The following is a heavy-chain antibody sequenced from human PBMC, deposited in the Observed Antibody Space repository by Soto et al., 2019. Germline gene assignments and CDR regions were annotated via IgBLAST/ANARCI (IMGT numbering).Heavy chain of an antibody. Sequence: QVQLVESGGGVVQPGRSLRLSRAASGFTFSSYGMHWVRQAPGKGLEWVAVIWYDGSNKYYADSVKGRFTISRDNSKNTLYLQMNSLRAEDTAVYYCARDDYYDSSGYYEDVWGQGTTVTVSS. J-gene: IGHJ6*02. V-gene: IGHV3-33*01. D-gene: IGHD3-22*01. CDR2: IWYDGSNK. CDR1: GFTFSSYG. CDR3: ARDDYYDSSGYYEDV.